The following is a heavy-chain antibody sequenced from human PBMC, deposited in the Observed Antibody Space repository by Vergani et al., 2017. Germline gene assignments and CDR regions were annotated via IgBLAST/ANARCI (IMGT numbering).Heavy chain of an antibody. D-gene: IGHD3-10*01. V-gene: IGHV4-39*01. Sequence: QLQLQESDPGLVKPSETLSLTCTVSGGSIRSTFYYLGWIRQPPGKGLEWIGTIYYSGSTYYNPSLKSRVTISVDTSKNQFSLKLSSVTAADTAVYYCARRTTMVRGVLEIARYYFDYWGQGTLVTVSS. CDR1: GGSIRSTFYY. CDR2: IYYSGST. CDR3: ARRTTMVRGVLEIARYYFDY. J-gene: IGHJ4*02.